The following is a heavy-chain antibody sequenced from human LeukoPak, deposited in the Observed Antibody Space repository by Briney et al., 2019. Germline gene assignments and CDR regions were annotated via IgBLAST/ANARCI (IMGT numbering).Heavy chain of an antibody. Sequence: PGGSLRLSCAASGFTFSSYSMNWVRQAPGKGLEWVAVISYDGSNKYYADSVKGRFTISRDNSKNTLYLQMNSLRAEDTAVYYCARDGPSFDYWGQGTLVTVSS. J-gene: IGHJ4*02. CDR2: ISYDGSNK. CDR3: ARDGPSFDY. CDR1: GFTFSSYS. V-gene: IGHV3-30*03.